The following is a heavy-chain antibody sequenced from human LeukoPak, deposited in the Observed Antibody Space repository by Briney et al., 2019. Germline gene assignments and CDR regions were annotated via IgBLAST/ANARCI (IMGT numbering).Heavy chain of an antibody. CDR3: AREVGSTDL. Sequence: ASVKVSCKASGYSFTKYYIHWVRQAPGQGLEWMGIIRPGDGDTTNAQKFQGRVTMTRDTSTSTVYMQLSSLTSEDTAVYYCAREVGSTDLWGQGTLVTVSS. D-gene: IGHD1-26*01. CDR1: GYSFTKYY. V-gene: IGHV1-46*01. CDR2: IRPGDGDT. J-gene: IGHJ5*02.